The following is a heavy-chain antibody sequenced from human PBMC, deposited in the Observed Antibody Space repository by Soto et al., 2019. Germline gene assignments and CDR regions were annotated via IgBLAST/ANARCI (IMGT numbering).Heavy chain of an antibody. CDR2: FDPEDGET. Sequence: ASVKVSCKVSGYTLTELSMHWVRQAPGKGLEWMGGFDPEDGETIYAQKFQGRVTMTEDTSTDTAYMELSSLRSEDTAVYYCATDSTMVRGDLFDYWGQGTLVTVSS. D-gene: IGHD3-10*01. J-gene: IGHJ4*02. V-gene: IGHV1-24*01. CDR1: GYTLTELS. CDR3: ATDSTMVRGDLFDY.